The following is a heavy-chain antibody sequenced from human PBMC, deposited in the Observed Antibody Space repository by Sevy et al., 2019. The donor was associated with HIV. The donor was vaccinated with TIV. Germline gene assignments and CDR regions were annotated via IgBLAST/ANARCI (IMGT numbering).Heavy chain of an antibody. V-gene: IGHV3-30*18. D-gene: IGHD1-26*01. CDR3: AKDPSGSYQTFDY. CDR2: ISYDGSNK. J-gene: IGHJ4*02. Sequence: GGCLRLSCAASGFTFSSYGMHWVRQAPGKGLEWVAVISYDGSNKYYADSVKGRFTISRDNSKNTLYLQMNSLRAEDTAVYYCAKDPSGSYQTFDYWGQGTLVTVSS. CDR1: GFTFSSYG.